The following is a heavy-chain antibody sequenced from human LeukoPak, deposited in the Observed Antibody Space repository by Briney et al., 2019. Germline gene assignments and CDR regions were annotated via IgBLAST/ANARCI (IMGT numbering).Heavy chain of an antibody. CDR3: ARDNHDYVWGRIGDAFDI. V-gene: IGHV3-48*03. CDR2: ISSSGSTI. J-gene: IGHJ3*02. CDR1: GFTFSSYE. D-gene: IGHD3-16*01. Sequence: GGSLRLSCAASGFTFSSYEMNWVRQAPGKGLEWVSYISSSGSTIYYADSVKGRFTISRDNAKNSLYLQMNSLRAEDTAVYYCARDNHDYVWGRIGDAFDIWGQGTMVTVSS.